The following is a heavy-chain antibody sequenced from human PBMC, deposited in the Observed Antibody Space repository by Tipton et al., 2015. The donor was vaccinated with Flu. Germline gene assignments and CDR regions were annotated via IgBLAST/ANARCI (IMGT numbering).Heavy chain of an antibody. J-gene: IGHJ5*01. D-gene: IGHD3-16*01. CDR1: GGSISSSSYY. CDR2: IYYTGYP. V-gene: IGHV4-39*07. Sequence: TLSLTCSVSGGSISSSSYYWGWIRQHPGRGLEWVGSIYYTGYPYHNPSLKSRLAMSIDTSKSQFSLRLSSMTATDTAVYYCAKVKFGWVESWAQGTLVSVSS. CDR3: AKVKFGWVES.